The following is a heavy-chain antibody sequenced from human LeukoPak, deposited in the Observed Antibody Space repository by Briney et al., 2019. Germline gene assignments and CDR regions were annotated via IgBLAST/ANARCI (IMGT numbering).Heavy chain of an antibody. CDR3: ARETRGTVGSY. CDR2: LRQDGGDK. V-gene: IGHV3-7*05. J-gene: IGHJ4*02. Sequence: GGSLRLSCTASLSTLSTHWMPWFRQTPGKGLEWVASLRQDGGDKYYVDSVKGRFTISRDNAANSLYLQMNSLRAEDTAVYYCARETRGTVGSYWGQGTLVTVSS. CDR1: LSTLSTHW. D-gene: IGHD1-26*01.